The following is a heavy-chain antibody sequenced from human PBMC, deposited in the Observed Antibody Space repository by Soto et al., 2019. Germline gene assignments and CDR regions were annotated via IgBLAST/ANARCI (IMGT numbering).Heavy chain of an antibody. CDR1: GFTFSSYA. CDR2: ISGSGGGT. J-gene: IGHJ4*02. V-gene: IGHV3-23*01. CDR3: AKDHESDY. Sequence: EVQLLESGGGLVQPGGSLRLSCAASGFTFSSYAMSWIRQAPGKGLEWVSAISGSGGGTYYVDSVKGRFTISRDNSKNTLYLQMNSLRAEDSALYYCAKDHESDYWGQGTLVTLSS.